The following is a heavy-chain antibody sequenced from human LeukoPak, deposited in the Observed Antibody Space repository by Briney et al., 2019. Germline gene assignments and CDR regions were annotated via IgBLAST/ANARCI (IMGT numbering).Heavy chain of an antibody. D-gene: IGHD1-26*01. J-gene: IGHJ4*02. V-gene: IGHV3-74*01. CDR2: INSDGSST. Sequence: GGSLRLSCAASGFTFSSYWMHWVRQAPGKGLVWVSRINSDGSSTSYADSVKGRFTISRDNSKNTLYLQMNSLRAEDTAVYYCAKEGYSGSYYGYWGQGTLVTVSS. CDR3: AKEGYSGSYYGY. CDR1: GFTFSSYW.